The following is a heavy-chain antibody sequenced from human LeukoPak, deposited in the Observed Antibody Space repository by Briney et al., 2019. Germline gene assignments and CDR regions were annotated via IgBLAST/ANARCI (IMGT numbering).Heavy chain of an antibody. D-gene: IGHD1-26*01. J-gene: IGHJ4*02. CDR2: IKQDGSER. Sequence: GGSLRLSCAASGFTFSSYWMSWVRQAPGKGLEWVANIKQDGSERYDVDSVKGRFTISRDNAKNSLYLQMNSLRAEDTAVYYCVRDGLVGATRGYYFDYWGQGNLVTVSS. CDR3: VRDGLVGATRGYYFDY. CDR1: GFTFSSYW. V-gene: IGHV3-7*01.